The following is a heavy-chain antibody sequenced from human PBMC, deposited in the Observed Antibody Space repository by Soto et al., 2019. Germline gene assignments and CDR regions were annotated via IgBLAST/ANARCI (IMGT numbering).Heavy chain of an antibody. D-gene: IGHD4-4*01. CDR3: ARFRADDGVYSNYPYYGMDV. CDR1: GGSISSGGYY. J-gene: IGHJ6*02. CDR2: IYYSGST. Sequence: QVQLQESGPGLVKPSQTLSLTCTVSGGSISSGGYYWSWIRQHPGKGLEWIGYIYYSGSTYYNPSLKSRVTISVDTSKNQFSLKLSSVTAADTAVYYCARFRADDGVYSNYPYYGMDVWGQGTTVTVSS. V-gene: IGHV4-31*03.